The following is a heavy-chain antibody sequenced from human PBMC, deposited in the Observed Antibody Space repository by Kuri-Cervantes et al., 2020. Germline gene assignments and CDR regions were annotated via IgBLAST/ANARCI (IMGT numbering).Heavy chain of an antibody. V-gene: IGHV3-30*03. CDR1: GFTFSSYG. D-gene: IGHD3-16*01. CDR2: ISYDGSNK. J-gene: IGHJ4*02. CDR3: ARARGGDY. Sequence: GESLKISCVASGFTFSSYGMHWVRQAPGKGLEWVAVISYDGSNKYYADSVKGRFTISRDNAKNSLYLQMNSLRAEDTAVYYCARARGGDYWGQGTLVTVSS.